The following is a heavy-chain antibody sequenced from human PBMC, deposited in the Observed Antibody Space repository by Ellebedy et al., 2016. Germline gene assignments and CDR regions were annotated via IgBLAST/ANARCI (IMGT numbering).Heavy chain of an antibody. CDR1: GFTFSSYA. Sequence: GESLKISCVASGFTFSSYAMTWVRQAPGKGLEWVSRIGGSGDYTFYADSVRGRFTISRDNAKNSLYLQMNSLRAEDTAVYYCASGRLASDQIFDYWGRGTLVTVSS. CDR2: IGGSGDYT. CDR3: ASGRLASDQIFDY. D-gene: IGHD1-14*01. J-gene: IGHJ4*02. V-gene: IGHV3-23*01.